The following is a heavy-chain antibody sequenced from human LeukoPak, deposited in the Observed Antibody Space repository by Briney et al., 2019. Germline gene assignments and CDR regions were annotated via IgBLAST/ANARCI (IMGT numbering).Heavy chain of an antibody. Sequence: RASVKVSCKASGCTFTSYDINWVRQATGQGLERMGWMNPNSGGTNYAQKFQGRVTMTRDTSISTAYMELSRLRSDDTAVYYCARMEMATLKTFDYWGQGTLVTVSS. CDR1: GCTFTSYD. V-gene: IGHV1-2*02. D-gene: IGHD5-24*01. J-gene: IGHJ4*02. CDR3: ARMEMATLKTFDY. CDR2: MNPNSGGT.